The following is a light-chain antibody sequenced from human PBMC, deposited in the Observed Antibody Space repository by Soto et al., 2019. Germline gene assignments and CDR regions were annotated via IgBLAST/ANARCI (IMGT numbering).Light chain of an antibody. CDR1: QSVNSF. CDR3: QQRALWPPLT. Sequence: EIVLTQSPATLSLSPGERATLSCRASQSVNSFLAWYQQKPGQAPRLLIYDASNRATGIPARFSGGGSGTDSTLTISSLEPEDSALYYCQQRALWPPLTFGGGSKVEIK. J-gene: IGKJ4*01. CDR2: DAS. V-gene: IGKV3-11*01.